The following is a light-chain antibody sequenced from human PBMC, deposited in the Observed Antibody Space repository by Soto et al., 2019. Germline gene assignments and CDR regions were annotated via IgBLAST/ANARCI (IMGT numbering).Light chain of an antibody. J-gene: IGLJ1*01. CDR1: SSNIGSNL. CDR2: DNN. Sequence: QSVLTQPPSVSAAPGHRVTISCSGSSSNIGSNLVSWYQQLPGTAPKLLIYDNNKRASGIHDRFSGSKSGTSATLGITGLQTGDEADYYCGTWDSSLSGGVFGTGTKVTVL. V-gene: IGLV1-51*01. CDR3: GTWDSSLSGGV.